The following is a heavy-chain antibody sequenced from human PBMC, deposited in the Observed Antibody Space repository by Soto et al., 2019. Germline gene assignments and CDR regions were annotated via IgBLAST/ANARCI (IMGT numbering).Heavy chain of an antibody. D-gene: IGHD3-3*01. CDR2: TYYRSKWYN. CDR1: GDSVSSNSAA. Sequence: PSQTLSLTCAISGDSVSSNSAAWNWIRQSPSRGLEWLGRTYYRSKWYNDYAVSVKSRITINPDTSKNQFSLQLNSVTPEDTAVYYCAXENFWSGYPHYYYGMDVWGQGTTVTVSS. J-gene: IGHJ6*02. V-gene: IGHV6-1*01. CDR3: AXENFWSGYPHYYYGMDV.